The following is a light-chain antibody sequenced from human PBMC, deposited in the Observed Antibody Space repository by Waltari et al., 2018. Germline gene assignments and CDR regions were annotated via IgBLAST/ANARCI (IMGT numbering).Light chain of an antibody. J-gene: IGLJ2*01. Sequence: SYVLTQPPSVSVAPGKTASITCGGNNIRSKSVHWYQRKAGQAPELVIFYNDERPSGIPERFSGSNSGNTATLTISRVEAGDEAVYYCQVWDSSSDHVVFGGGTKLTVL. CDR2: YND. CDR1: NIRSKS. CDR3: QVWDSSSDHVV. V-gene: IGLV3-21*04.